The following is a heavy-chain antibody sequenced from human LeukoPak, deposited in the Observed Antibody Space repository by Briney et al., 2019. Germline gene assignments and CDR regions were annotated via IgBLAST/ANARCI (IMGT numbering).Heavy chain of an antibody. CDR2: FSGSGSTT. CDR1: GFTFSSYA. V-gene: IGHV3-23*01. J-gene: IGHJ6*03. D-gene: IGHD2-8*01. CDR3: ANGNRCTSPNCLGYYYFYMDV. Sequence: GGSLRLSCAASGFTFSSYAMNWVRQAPGRGLEWVSGFSGSGSTTYYADSVKGRSTISRDNSKNTLYLQMNSLRAEDTAVYYCANGNRCTSPNCLGYYYFYMDVWGKGTTVTVSS.